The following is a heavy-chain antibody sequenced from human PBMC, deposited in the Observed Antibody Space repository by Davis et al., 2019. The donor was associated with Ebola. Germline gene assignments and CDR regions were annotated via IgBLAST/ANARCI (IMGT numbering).Heavy chain of an antibody. CDR3: AKGVVGAPLSLEY. D-gene: IGHD1-26*01. CDR1: GFTFNSYT. J-gene: IGHJ4*02. CDR2: ISIGSIYL. V-gene: IGHV3-21*04. Sequence: GESLKISCAASGFTFNSYTMNWVRQAPGKGLEWVSSISIGSIYLYYADSMKGRFTISRHNSENTLYLQMNSLTIEDTAVYYCAKGVVGAPLSLEYWGQGILVTVSS.